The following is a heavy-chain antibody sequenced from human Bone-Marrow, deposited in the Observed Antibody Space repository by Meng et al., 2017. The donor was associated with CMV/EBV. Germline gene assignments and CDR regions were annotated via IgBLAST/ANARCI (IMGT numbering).Heavy chain of an antibody. D-gene: IGHD6-13*01. Sequence: GESLKISCAASGFTFSSYAMSWVRQAPGKGLEWVSAISGSGGSTYYADSVKGRFTISRDNSKNTLYLQMNSLRAEDTAVYYCAKLPSIAAPIGDYYFDYWGQGTLVTGSS. V-gene: IGHV3-23*01. CDR2: ISGSGGST. J-gene: IGHJ4*02. CDR3: AKLPSIAAPIGDYYFDY. CDR1: GFTFSSYA.